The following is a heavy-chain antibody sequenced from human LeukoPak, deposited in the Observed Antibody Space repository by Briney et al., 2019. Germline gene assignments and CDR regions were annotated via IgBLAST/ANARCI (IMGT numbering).Heavy chain of an antibody. CDR3: AREDGSGSSFDY. J-gene: IGHJ4*02. CDR1: GFTFSSYW. Sequence: GGSLRLSCAASGFTFSSYWMSWVRQAPGKGLEWVANIKQDGSEKYYVDSVKGRFTISRDNSKNTLYLQMNSLRAEDTAVYYCAREDGSGSSFDYWGQGTLVTVSS. V-gene: IGHV3-7*03. CDR2: IKQDGSEK. D-gene: IGHD3-10*01.